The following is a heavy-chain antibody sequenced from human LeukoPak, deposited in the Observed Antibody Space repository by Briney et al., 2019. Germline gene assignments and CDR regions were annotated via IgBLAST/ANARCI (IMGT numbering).Heavy chain of an antibody. J-gene: IGHJ5*02. CDR1: GVTFSDYY. CDR3: ARDTHHYDFWSGYYNWFDP. CDR2: ISSSGSTI. V-gene: IGHV3-11*01. Sequence: GGSLRLSCAASGVTFSDYYMSWIRQAPGKGLEWASYISSSGSTIYYADSVKGRFTISRDNAKNSLYLQMNSLRAEDTAVYYCARDTHHYDFWSGYYNWFDPWGQGTLVTVSS. D-gene: IGHD3-3*01.